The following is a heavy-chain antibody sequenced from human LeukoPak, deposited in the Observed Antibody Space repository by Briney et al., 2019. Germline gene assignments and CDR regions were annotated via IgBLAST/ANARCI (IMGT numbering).Heavy chain of an antibody. D-gene: IGHD3-16*02. V-gene: IGHV4-39*07. Sequence: PSETLSLTCTVSGGSISSYSYYWSWIRQPPGKGLEWIGSIYYSGSTYYNPSLKSRVTISVDTSKNQFSLKLSSVTAADTAVYYCARDFGMITLGGVITADAFDIWGQGTMVTVSS. CDR1: GGSISSYSYY. J-gene: IGHJ3*02. CDR3: ARDFGMITLGGVITADAFDI. CDR2: IYYSGST.